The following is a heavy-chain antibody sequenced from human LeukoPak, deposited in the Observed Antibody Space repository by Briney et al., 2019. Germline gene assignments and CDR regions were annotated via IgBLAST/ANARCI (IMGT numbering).Heavy chain of an antibody. V-gene: IGHV4-59*08. CDR3: ARRITAAGSNWYFDL. Sequence: SETLSLTCTVSGGSISSYYWSWIRQPPGKGLEWIGYIYYSGSTNYNPSLKSRVTISVDTSKNQFSLKLTSVTAADTAVYYCARRITAAGSNWYFDLWGRGTLVTVSS. J-gene: IGHJ2*01. D-gene: IGHD6-13*01. CDR1: GGSISSYY. CDR2: IYYSGST.